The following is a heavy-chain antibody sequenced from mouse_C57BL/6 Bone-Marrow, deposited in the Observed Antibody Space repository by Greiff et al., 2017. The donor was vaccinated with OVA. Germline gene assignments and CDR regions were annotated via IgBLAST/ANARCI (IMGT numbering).Heavy chain of an antibody. D-gene: IGHD3-3*01. CDR1: EYEFPSHD. CDR3: ARRGLYYAMDY. J-gene: IGHJ4*01. V-gene: IGHV5-2*01. Sequence: EVKLMASGGGLVQPGESLKLSCESNEYEFPSHDMSWVRKTPEKRLELVAAINSDGGSTYYPDTMERRFIISRDNTKKTLYLQMSSLRSEDTALYYCARRGLYYAMDYWGQGTSVTVSS. CDR2: INSDGGST.